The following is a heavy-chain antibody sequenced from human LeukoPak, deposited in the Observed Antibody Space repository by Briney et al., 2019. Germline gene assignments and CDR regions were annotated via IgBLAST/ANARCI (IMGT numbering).Heavy chain of an antibody. D-gene: IGHD5-18*01. Sequence: SKTLSLTCAVYGGSFSGYYWSWIRQPPGKGLEWIGEINHSGSTNYNPSLKSRVTISVDTSKNQFSLKLSSVTAADTAVYYCARAVSEYTYGTRFDYWGQGTLVTVSS. CDR1: GGSFSGYY. CDR3: ARAVSEYTYGTRFDY. CDR2: INHSGST. V-gene: IGHV4-34*01. J-gene: IGHJ4*02.